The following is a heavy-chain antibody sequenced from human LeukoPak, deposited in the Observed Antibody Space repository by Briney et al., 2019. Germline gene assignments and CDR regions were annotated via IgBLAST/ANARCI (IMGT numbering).Heavy chain of an antibody. Sequence: PGGSLRLSCAASGFTFSSYGVSWVRQAPGKGLEWVSGISGSGGSTYYADSVKGRFTISRDNSKNTLYLQMNSLRAEDTAVYYCARRMSGSGNYYFEYWGQGTLVTVSS. V-gene: IGHV3-23*01. D-gene: IGHD3-10*01. J-gene: IGHJ4*02. CDR3: ARRMSGSGNYYFEY. CDR1: GFTFSSYG. CDR2: ISGSGGST.